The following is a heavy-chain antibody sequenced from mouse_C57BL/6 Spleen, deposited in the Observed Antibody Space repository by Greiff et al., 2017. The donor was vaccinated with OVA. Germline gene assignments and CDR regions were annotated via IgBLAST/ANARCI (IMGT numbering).Heavy chain of an antibody. J-gene: IGHJ2*01. CDR1: GYTFADYY. CDR3: ARDYYGYFDY. Sequence: EVQLQQSGPELVKPGASVKISCKASGYTFADYYMNWVKQSHGKSLEWIGDINPNNGGTSYNQKFKGKATLTVDKSSSTAYMELRSLTSEDSAVYYCARDYYGYFDYWGQGTTLTVSS. V-gene: IGHV1-26*01. D-gene: IGHD2-1*01. CDR2: INPNNGGT.